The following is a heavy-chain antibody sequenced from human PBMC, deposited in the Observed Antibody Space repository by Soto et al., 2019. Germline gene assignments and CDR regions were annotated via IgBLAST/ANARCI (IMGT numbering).Heavy chain of an antibody. J-gene: IGHJ4*02. Sequence: ASVKVSCKASGYTFTSYYMHWVRQAPGQGLEWMGIINPSGGSTSYAQKFQGRVTMTRDTSTSTVYMELSSLRSEDTAVYYCARAPQGDDFWSGYSRDWGQGTLVTV. CDR2: INPSGGST. V-gene: IGHV1-46*01. D-gene: IGHD3-3*01. CDR3: ARAPQGDDFWSGYSRD. CDR1: GYTFTSYY.